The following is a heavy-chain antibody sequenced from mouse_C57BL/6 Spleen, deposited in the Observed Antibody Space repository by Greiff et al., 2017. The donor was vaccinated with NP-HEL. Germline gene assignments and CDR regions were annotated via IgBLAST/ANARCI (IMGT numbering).Heavy chain of an antibody. CDR2: IDPSDSET. CDR3: ARWDYYGSSFAY. Sequence: VQLQQPGAELVRPGSSVKLSCKASGYTFTSYWMHWVKQRPIQGLEWIGNIDPSDSETHYNQKFKDKATLTVDKSSSTAYMQLSSLTSEDSAVYYCARWDYYGSSFAYWGQGTLVTVSA. CDR1: GYTFTSYW. J-gene: IGHJ3*01. D-gene: IGHD1-1*01. V-gene: IGHV1-52*01.